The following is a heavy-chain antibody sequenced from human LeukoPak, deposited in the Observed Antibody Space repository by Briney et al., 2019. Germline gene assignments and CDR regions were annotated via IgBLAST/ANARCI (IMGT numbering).Heavy chain of an antibody. CDR1: GGSISTYY. V-gene: IGHV4-59*08. CDR2: IYYSGGA. CDR3: ARQVGYSYGSFSYFALDV. D-gene: IGHD5-18*01. J-gene: IGHJ6*02. Sequence: SETLSLTCTVSGGSISTYYWTWIRQPPGKGLEWIGYIYYSGGANYNPSLESRVTISVDTSKNQFSLKLSSVTAADTAVYYCARQVGYSYGSFSYFALDVWGQGTTVTVSS.